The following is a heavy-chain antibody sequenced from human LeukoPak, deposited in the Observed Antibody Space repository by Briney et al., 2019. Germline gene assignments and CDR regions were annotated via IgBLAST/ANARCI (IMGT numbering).Heavy chain of an antibody. J-gene: IGHJ3*02. Sequence: GGSLRLSCAASGFTFSSYGIHWVRQAPGKGLEWVAVIWYDGSNQYSADSVKGRFTISRDSSKNTLYLQMKSLGAEDTAVYYCARARSYDTTGYYFDAFDIWGQGTMVTVSS. CDR1: GFTFSSYG. V-gene: IGHV3-33*01. CDR3: ARARSYDTTGYYFDAFDI. D-gene: IGHD3-22*01. CDR2: IWYDGSNQ.